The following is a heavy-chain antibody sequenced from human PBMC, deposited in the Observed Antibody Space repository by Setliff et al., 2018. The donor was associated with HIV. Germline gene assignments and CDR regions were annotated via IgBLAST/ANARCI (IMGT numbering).Heavy chain of an antibody. CDR3: ARKTEYYYDTSGFNPYAFDN. J-gene: IGHJ4*02. V-gene: IGHV4-59*11. CDR1: GASIRGHY. CDR2: IYYSGST. D-gene: IGHD3-22*01. Sequence: PSETLSLTCSVSGASIRGHYWSWIRQSPGKGLEWIGNIYYSGSTNYNPSLKSRVTISVDTSKNQFSLKLSSVTAADTAVYYCARKTEYYYDTSGFNPYAFDNWGQGTLVTVSS.